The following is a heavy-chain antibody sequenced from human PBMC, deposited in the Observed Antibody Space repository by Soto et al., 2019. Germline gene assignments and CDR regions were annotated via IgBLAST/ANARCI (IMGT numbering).Heavy chain of an antibody. V-gene: IGHV4-59*08. CDR1: GGSISSYY. D-gene: IGHD3-10*01. CDR2: IYYSGST. J-gene: IGHJ4*02. CDR3: ARHNYGSGSTYFDY. Sequence: QVQLQESGPGLVKPSETLSLTCTVSGGSISSYYWSWIRQPPGKGLEWIGYIYYSGSTNYNPSLKSRVTISVDTSKHQVALRLNSMTAADTAVYYCARHNYGSGSTYFDYWGQGTLVTVSS.